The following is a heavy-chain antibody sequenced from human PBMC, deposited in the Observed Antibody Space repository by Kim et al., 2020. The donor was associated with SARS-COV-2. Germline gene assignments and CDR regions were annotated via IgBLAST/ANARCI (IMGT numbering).Heavy chain of an antibody. CDR3: ARAPGTLQTIDY. J-gene: IGHJ4*02. Sequence: YDADSVKGRFTISRDNAKNSLYLQMNSLRAEDTAVYYCARAPGTLQTIDYWGQGTLVTVSS. D-gene: IGHD1-1*01. V-gene: IGHV3-21*01.